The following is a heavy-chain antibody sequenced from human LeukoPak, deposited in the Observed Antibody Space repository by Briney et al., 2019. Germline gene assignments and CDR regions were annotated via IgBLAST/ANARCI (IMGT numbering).Heavy chain of an antibody. Sequence: ASVKVSCKVSGYTLTELSMHWVRQAPGNGLEWMGGFDPEDGETIYAQKFQGRVTMTEDTSTDTAYMELSSLRSEDTAVYYCATGQSGSYYVAWAYWGQGTLVTVSS. D-gene: IGHD1-26*01. CDR3: ATGQSGSYYVAWAY. CDR1: GYTLTELS. V-gene: IGHV1-24*01. J-gene: IGHJ4*02. CDR2: FDPEDGET.